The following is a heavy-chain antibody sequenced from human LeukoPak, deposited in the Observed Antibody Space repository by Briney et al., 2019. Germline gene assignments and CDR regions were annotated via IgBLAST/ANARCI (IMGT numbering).Heavy chain of an antibody. CDR1: GYSISSGYY. Sequence: SETLSLTCAVSGYSISSGYYWGWIRQPPGKGLEWIGSIYHSGSTYYNPSLKSRVTISVDMSKNQFSLKLSSVTAADTAVYYCARHLPSFPRLHNWFDPWGQGTLVTVSS. CDR3: ARHLPSFPRLHNWFDP. D-gene: IGHD4-11*01. V-gene: IGHV4-38-2*01. J-gene: IGHJ5*02. CDR2: IYHSGST.